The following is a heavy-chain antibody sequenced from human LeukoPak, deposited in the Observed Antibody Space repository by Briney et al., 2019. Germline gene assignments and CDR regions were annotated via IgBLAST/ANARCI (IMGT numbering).Heavy chain of an antibody. V-gene: IGHV3-73*01. J-gene: IGHJ6*02. Sequence: GGSLRLSCAASGFTFSGSAMHWVRQASGKGLEWVGGIRSKANSYATAYAASVKGRFTISRDDSKNTAYLQMNILKTEDTAVYYCTSTYYYHSSGYPDYYYGMDVWGQGTTVTVSS. CDR1: GFTFSGSA. CDR3: TSTYYYHSSGYPDYYYGMDV. CDR2: IRSKANSYAT. D-gene: IGHD3-22*01.